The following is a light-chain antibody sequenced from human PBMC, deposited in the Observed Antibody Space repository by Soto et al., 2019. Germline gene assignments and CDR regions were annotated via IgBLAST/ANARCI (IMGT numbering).Light chain of an antibody. V-gene: IGLV3-21*02. CDR2: DDS. CDR3: QVWDSSSDHYV. CDR1: NIRSKT. J-gene: IGLJ1*01. Sequence: SSELTQPPSVSVAPGQTANLTCGGDNIRSKTVHWYQQRPGQAPVLVVYDDSDRPSGIPERFSGSNSGNTATLTISRVEAGDEADYYCQVWDSSSDHYVFGTGTKLTVL.